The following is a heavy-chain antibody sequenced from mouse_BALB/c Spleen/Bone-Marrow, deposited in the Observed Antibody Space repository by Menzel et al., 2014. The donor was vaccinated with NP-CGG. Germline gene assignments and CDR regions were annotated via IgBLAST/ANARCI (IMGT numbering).Heavy chain of an antibody. CDR3: ARHNYDETWFAY. J-gene: IGHJ3*01. Sequence: EVQLVESGGGLVQPGGSLKLSCATSGFTFSDYYMYWVRQTPEERLEWVAYISNGGGSTYYPDTVKGRFTISRDNAKNTLYLQMSRLKSEDTAMYYCARHNYDETWFAYWGQGTLVTVSA. D-gene: IGHD2-4*01. CDR2: ISNGGGST. CDR1: GFTFSDYY. V-gene: IGHV5-12*02.